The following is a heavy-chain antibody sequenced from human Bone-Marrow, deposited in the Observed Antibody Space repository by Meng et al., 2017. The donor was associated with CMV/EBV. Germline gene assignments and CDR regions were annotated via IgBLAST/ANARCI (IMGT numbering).Heavy chain of an antibody. V-gene: IGHV1-69*05. Sequence: SVKVSCKASGGTFSSYAISWVRQAPGQGLEWMGGIIPIFGTANYAQKFQGRVTITTDESTSTAYMELSSLRSEDTAVYYCAREITRYYCSSTSCAGSGTTRHGAFDIWGQGTMV. CDR3: AREITRYYCSSTSCAGSGTTRHGAFDI. CDR1: GGTFSSYA. CDR2: IIPIFGTA. J-gene: IGHJ3*02. D-gene: IGHD2-2*01.